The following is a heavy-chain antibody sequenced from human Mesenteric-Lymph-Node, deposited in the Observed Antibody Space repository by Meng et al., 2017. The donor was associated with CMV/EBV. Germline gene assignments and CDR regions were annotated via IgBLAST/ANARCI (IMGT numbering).Heavy chain of an antibody. CDR2: IYYSGST. Sequence: VQVQESGPGLVKPSQTLSLTCTVSGGSISSGDYYWSWIRQPPGKGLEWIGYIYYSGSTYYNPSLKSRVTISVDTSKNQFSLKLSSVTAADTAVYYCAREGSGSWFGAATFDYWGQGTLVTVSS. D-gene: IGHD3-10*01. CDR3: AREGSGSWFGAATFDY. CDR1: GGSISSGDYY. J-gene: IGHJ4*02. V-gene: IGHV4-30-4*08.